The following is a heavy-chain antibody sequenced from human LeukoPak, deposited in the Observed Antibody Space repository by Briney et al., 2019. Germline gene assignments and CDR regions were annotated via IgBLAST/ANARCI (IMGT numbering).Heavy chain of an antibody. V-gene: IGHV3-23*01. CDR3: AKAEDRDYYDSSGYLA. CDR1: GFTFSDYA. CDR2: ISGSGGST. Sequence: GGSLRLSCSASGFTFSDYAMSWFRQAPGKGLEWVSAISGSGGSTYYADSVKGRFTISRDNSKNTLYLQMNSLRAEDTAVYYCAKAEDRDYYDSSGYLAWGQGTLVTVSS. J-gene: IGHJ5*02. D-gene: IGHD3-22*01.